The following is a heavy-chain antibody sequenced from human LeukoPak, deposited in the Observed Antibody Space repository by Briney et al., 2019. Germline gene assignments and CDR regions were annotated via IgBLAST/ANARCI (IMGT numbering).Heavy chain of an antibody. CDR1: GYTFTGYY. Sequence: ASVTVSFKASGYTFTGYYMHWVRQATGQALEWMVWINPNSGGTNYAQKFPCRDTMTRVTSNSTAYMDLSRLSSEDTAVYYRSRARNYDDVWRSYGGYWGQGTLVTVSS. J-gene: IGHJ4*02. V-gene: IGHV1-2*02. CDR3: SRARNYDDVWRSYGGY. CDR2: INPNSGGT. D-gene: IGHD3-16*01.